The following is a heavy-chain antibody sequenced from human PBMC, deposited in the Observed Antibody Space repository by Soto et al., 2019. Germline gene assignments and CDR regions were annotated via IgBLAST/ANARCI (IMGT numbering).Heavy chain of an antibody. CDR2: IIPILGTA. CDR3: ARVVTTCTPQGHYYYYQMDL. J-gene: IGHJ6*03. Sequence: SMKVSCKASGGTFSSYSINWVRQAPGQGLEWMGGIIPILGTANYAQKFQGRVTITADQTTSTAYMELSSLRSEDTAVYFCARVVTTCTPQGHYYYYQMDLRGKGTTVTVSS. V-gene: IGHV1-69*10. CDR1: GGTFSSYS. D-gene: IGHD4-17*01.